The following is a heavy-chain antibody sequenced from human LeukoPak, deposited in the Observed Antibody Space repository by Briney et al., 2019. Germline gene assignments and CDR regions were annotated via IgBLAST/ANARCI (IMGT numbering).Heavy chain of an antibody. CDR3: AREEPGIAAAGPFDY. Sequence: GGSLRLSCAASGFTFSSYAMHWVRQAPGKGLEWVAVISYDGSNKYYADSVKGRFTISRDNSKNTLYLQMNSLRAEDTAVYYCAREEPGIAAAGPFDYWGQGTLVTVSS. CDR2: ISYDGSNK. D-gene: IGHD6-13*01. V-gene: IGHV3-30-3*01. CDR1: GFTFSSYA. J-gene: IGHJ4*02.